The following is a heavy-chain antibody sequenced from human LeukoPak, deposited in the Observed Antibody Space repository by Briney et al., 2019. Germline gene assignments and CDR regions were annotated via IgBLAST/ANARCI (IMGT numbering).Heavy chain of an antibody. CDR1: GFTFSSYE. CDR3: ARESSGLFDY. J-gene: IGHJ4*02. D-gene: IGHD3-22*01. V-gene: IGHV3-48*03. CDR2: ISSSGSTI. Sequence: GGSLRLSCAASGFTFSSYEMNWVRQAPGKGLEWVSYISSSGSTIYYADSVKGRFTISRDNSKNTLYLQMNSLRAEDTAVYYCARESSGLFDYWGQGTLVTVSS.